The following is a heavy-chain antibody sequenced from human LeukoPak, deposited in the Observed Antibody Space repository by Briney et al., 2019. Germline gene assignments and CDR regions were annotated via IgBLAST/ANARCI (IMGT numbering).Heavy chain of an antibody. CDR2: INPNSGGT. V-gene: IGHV1-2*02. CDR3: ARDSSPYYHYNMYV. J-gene: IGHJ6*03. D-gene: IGHD2/OR15-2a*01. Sequence: TSVNVSCKASGYTFIGYYMHWVRQAPGQGLEWMGWINPNSGGTAYVQKFQGRVTMTRDTSSSTAFLEVSRLRSDDTAVYYCARDSSPYYHYNMYVWGTGTTVTVSS. CDR1: GYTFIGYY.